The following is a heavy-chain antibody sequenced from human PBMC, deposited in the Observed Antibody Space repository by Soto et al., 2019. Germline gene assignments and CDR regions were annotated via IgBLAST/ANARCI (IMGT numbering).Heavy chain of an antibody. CDR1: GVSITTGDYC. CDR3: TSFGVASMNWFDP. CDR2: IYYNGRT. J-gene: IGHJ5*02. Sequence: PSETLSLTCTVSGVSITTGDYCWNWIRQSPGKGLEWIGNIYYNGRTYYNPSLKSRVTISLDTSKNQFSLKLNSVTAADTAVYYCTSFGVASMNWFDPWGQGTLVTVSS. D-gene: IGHD3-3*01. V-gene: IGHV4-30-4*01.